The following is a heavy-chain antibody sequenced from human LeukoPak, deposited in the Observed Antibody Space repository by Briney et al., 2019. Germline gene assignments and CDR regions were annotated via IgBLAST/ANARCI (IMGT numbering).Heavy chain of an antibody. CDR1: GFTFSSYS. Sequence: GGSLRLSCAASGFTFSSYSKNWVRQAPGKGLEWVSYISSSSSTIYYADSVKGRFTISRDNAKSSLYLQMNSLRAEDTAVYYCASPYCSSTSCSTLHDYWGQGTLVTVSS. V-gene: IGHV3-48*04. CDR3: ASPYCSSTSCSTLHDY. D-gene: IGHD2-2*01. J-gene: IGHJ4*02. CDR2: ISSSSSTI.